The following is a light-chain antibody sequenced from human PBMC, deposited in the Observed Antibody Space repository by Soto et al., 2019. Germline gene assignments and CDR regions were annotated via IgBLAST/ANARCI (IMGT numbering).Light chain of an antibody. V-gene: IGKV2-28*01. CDR1: QSLLHSNGYNY. J-gene: IGKJ1*01. Sequence: DIVMTQSPLSLPVTPGEPASISCRSSQSLLHSNGYNYLDWYLQKPGQSPQLLIYLGSERASGVPDRFSGSGSDTDFTLKISGVEAEDVGVYYCMQALQTPWTFGQGTKVEIK. CDR3: MQALQTPWT. CDR2: LGS.